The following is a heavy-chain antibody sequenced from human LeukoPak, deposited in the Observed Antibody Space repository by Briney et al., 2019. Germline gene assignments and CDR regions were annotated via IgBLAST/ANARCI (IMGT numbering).Heavy chain of an antibody. V-gene: IGHV4-59*01. CDR1: GGSISSYY. CDR3: ARAYYDSSGYPFYYYYYYMDV. J-gene: IGHJ6*03. CDR2: IYYSGST. Sequence: SETLSLTCTASGGSISSYYWSWIRQPPGKGLEWIGYIYYSGSTNYNPSLKSRVTISVDTSKNQFSLKLSSVTAADTAVYYCARAYYDSSGYPFYYYYYYMDVWGKGTTVTVSS. D-gene: IGHD3-22*01.